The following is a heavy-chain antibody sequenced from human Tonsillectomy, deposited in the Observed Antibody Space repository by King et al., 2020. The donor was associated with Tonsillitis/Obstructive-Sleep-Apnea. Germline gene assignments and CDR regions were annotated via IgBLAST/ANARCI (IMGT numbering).Heavy chain of an antibody. CDR2: ISFDGSNK. J-gene: IGHJ4*02. CDR1: GFTFSSYA. CDR3: ARGHSSGWVFDF. V-gene: IGHV3-30*04. D-gene: IGHD6-19*01. Sequence: VQLVESGGGVVQPGRSLRLSCAASGFTFSSYAMHWVRQAPGKGLEWVAVISFDGSNKYCADSVKGRFTISRDNSKNTLYLQMNSLRAEDTALYYCARGHSSGWVFDFWGQGTLVTVSS.